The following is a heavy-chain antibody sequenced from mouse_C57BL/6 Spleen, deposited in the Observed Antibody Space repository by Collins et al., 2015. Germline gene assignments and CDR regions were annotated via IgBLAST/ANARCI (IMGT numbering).Heavy chain of an antibody. CDR2: ISSGSSTI. Sequence: DVQLVESGGGLVQPGGSRRLSCAASGFTFSSFGMHWVRQAPEKGLEWVAYISSGSSTIYYADTVKGRFTISRDNPKNTLFLQMTSLRSEDTAMYYCARSNLYGSSHYYAMDYWGQGTSVTVSS. J-gene: IGHJ4*01. CDR3: ARSNLYGSSHYYAMDY. D-gene: IGHD1-1*01. V-gene: IGHV5-17*02. CDR1: GFTFSSFG.